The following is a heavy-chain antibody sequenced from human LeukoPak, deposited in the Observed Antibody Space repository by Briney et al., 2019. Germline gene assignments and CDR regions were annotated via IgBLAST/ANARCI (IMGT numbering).Heavy chain of an antibody. CDR2: ISAYNGNT. Sequence: ASVQVSCQASGYTFTSYGISWVRQAPGQGLEWMGWISAYNGNTNYAQKLQGRVTMTTDTSTSTAYMELRSLRSEDTAVYYCAGERPPLRHDFWSGYYTWAWFDPWGQGTLVTVSS. J-gene: IGHJ5*02. CDR3: AGERPPLRHDFWSGYYTWAWFDP. V-gene: IGHV1-18*01. CDR1: GYTFTSYG. D-gene: IGHD3-3*01.